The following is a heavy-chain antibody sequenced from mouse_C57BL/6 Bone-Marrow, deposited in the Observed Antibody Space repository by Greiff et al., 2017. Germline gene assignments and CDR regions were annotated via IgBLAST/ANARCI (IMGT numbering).Heavy chain of an antibody. J-gene: IGHJ1*03. CDR1: GFSLTSYA. CDR2: IWTGGGT. D-gene: IGHD1-1*01. CDR3: ARNWGYGSSYGYFDV. V-gene: IGHV2-9-1*01. Sequence: VQLVESGPGLVAPSQSLSITCTVSGFSLTSYAISWVRQPPGKGLEWLGVIWTGGGTNYNSALKSRLSISKDNSKSQVFLKMNSLQTDDTAGYYCARNWGYGSSYGYFDVWGTGITVTVSS.